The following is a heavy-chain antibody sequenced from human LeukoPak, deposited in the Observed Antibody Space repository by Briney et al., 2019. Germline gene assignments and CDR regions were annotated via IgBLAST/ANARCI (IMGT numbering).Heavy chain of an antibody. V-gene: IGHV4-59*01. D-gene: IGHD3-22*01. J-gene: IGHJ4*02. Sequence: SETLSLTCTVSGGSISSYYRSWIRQPPGKGLEWIGYIYYSGSTNYNPSLKSRVTISVDTSKNQFSLKLSSVTAADTAVYYCARDTPPENYYDSSGPMDYWGQGTLVTVSS. CDR1: GGSISSYY. CDR3: ARDTPPENYYDSSGPMDY. CDR2: IYYSGST.